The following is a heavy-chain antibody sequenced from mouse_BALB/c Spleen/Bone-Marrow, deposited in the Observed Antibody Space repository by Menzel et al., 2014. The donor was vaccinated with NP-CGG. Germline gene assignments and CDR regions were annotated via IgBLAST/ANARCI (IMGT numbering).Heavy chain of an antibody. CDR3: ARHAYYDQTEVSFVY. CDR1: GFSFNSYG. CDR2: ISGGGSYT. D-gene: IGHD2-4*01. J-gene: IGHJ3*01. Sequence: EVNLVESGGGLVKSGGSLKLSCAASGFSFNSYGMSWVRQTPEKRLEWVATISGGGSYTFYPDSVKGRFTISRDNAKNNLYLQLSSLRSEDTALYYCARHAYYDQTEVSFVYWGQGTLVTVSA. V-gene: IGHV5-9-2*01.